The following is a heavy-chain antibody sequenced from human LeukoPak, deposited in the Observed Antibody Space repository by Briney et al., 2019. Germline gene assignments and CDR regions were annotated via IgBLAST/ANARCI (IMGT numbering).Heavy chain of an antibody. V-gene: IGHV3-7*01. J-gene: IGHJ4*02. CDR3: ATIEMVTFNS. CDR2: IKQDGSDK. Sequence: GGSLRLSCAASGFTFSSYWMTWVRQAPGKGLEWVGNIKQDGSDKNYMDSVKGRFTISRDNAKNSLYLQMNSLRADDTAVYYCATIEMVTFNSWGQGTLVTVSS. CDR1: GFTFSSYW. D-gene: IGHD5-24*01.